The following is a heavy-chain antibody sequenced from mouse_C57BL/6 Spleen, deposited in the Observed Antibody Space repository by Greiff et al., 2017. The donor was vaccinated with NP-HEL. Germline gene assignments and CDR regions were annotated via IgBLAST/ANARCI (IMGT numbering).Heavy chain of an antibody. CDR3: ARAVGPYFDY. CDR2: INPNNGGT. CDR1: GYTFTDYY. J-gene: IGHJ2*01. D-gene: IGHD4-1*01. Sequence: EVQLQQSGPELVKPGASVKISCKASGYTFTDYYMNWVKQSHGKSLEWIGDINPNNGGTSYNQKFKGKATLTVDKSSSTAYMELRSLTSEDSAVYYCARAVGPYFDYWGQGTTLTVSS. V-gene: IGHV1-26*01.